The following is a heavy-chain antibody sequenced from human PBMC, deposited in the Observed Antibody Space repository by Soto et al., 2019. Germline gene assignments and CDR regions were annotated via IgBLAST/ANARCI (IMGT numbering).Heavy chain of an antibody. CDR3: AILSN. V-gene: IGHV3-53*01. CDR2: IYSDDTT. Sequence: GGSLRLSCAASGFTVSSNYMNWVRQAPGKGLEWLSIIYSDDTTNYADSVKGRFSISRDNFKNTLYLQMNNLRAEDTAVYYCAILSNWGQGTLVTVSS. CDR1: GFTVSSNY. D-gene: IGHD6-6*01. J-gene: IGHJ4*02.